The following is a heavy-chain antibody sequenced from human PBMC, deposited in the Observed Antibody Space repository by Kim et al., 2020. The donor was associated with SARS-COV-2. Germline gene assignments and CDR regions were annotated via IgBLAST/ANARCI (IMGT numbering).Heavy chain of an antibody. CDR3: ARGVRFYSSGWYEDQLRGRSFDY. V-gene: IGHV1-8*01. CDR1: GYTFTSYD. CDR2: MKSNSGNT. D-gene: IGHD6-19*01. J-gene: IGHJ4*02. Sequence: ASVKVSCKASGYTFTSYDINWVRQATGQGLEWMGWMKSNSGNTGYAQKFQGRVTMTTNTSISTAYMELSSLRSEDTAVYYCARGVRFYSSGWYEDQLRGRSFDYWGQGTLVTVSS.